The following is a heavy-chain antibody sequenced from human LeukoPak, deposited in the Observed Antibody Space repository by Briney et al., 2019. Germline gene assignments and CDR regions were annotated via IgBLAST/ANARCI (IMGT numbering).Heavy chain of an antibody. D-gene: IGHD4-17*01. V-gene: IGHV3-23*01. CDR1: GFTFSSYS. CDR3: ARDPNGDYIGAFDF. J-gene: IGHJ3*01. CDR2: IRGSGLTT. Sequence: GGSLRLSCAASGFTFSSYSMNWVRQGPVKGREWVSAIRGSGLTTFYADSGKGRFTISRDNSKNTLYLQMNSLRAEDTAVYYCARDPNGDYIGAFDFWGQGTKVTVSS.